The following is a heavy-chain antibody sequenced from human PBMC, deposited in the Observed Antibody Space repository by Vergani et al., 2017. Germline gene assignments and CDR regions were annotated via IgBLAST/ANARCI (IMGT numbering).Heavy chain of an antibody. V-gene: IGHV3-7*03. J-gene: IGHJ4*02. CDR2: IKQDGSEK. CDR3: AKVRHYYDSSGYYFVY. CDR1: GFTFSSYW. Sequence: EVQLVESGGGLVQPGGSLRLSCAASGFTFSSYWMSWVRQAPGKGLEWVANIKQDGSEKYYVDSVKGRFTISRDNAKNSLYLQMNSLRAEDTAVYYCAKVRHYYDSSGYYFVYWGQGTLVTVSS. D-gene: IGHD3-22*01.